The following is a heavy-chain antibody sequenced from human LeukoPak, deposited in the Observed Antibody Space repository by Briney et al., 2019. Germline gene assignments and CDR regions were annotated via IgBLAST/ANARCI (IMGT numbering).Heavy chain of an antibody. Sequence: PSETLSLTCTVSSGSISSNSCYWGWIRQPPGKGLEWIGSFYFSGSTYYNPSLKSRVTIYVHTSKNQVSLNLNSVTAADTAVYYCARQRDYGFDYWGQGTLDTVSS. V-gene: IGHV4-39*01. CDR1: SGSISSNSCY. J-gene: IGHJ4*02. D-gene: IGHD4-17*01. CDR3: ARQRDYGFDY. CDR2: FYFSGST.